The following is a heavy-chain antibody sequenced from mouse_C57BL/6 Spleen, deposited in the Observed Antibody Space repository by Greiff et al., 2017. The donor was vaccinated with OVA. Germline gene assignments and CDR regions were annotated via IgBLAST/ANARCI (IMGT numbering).Heavy chain of an antibody. CDR3: ARPGDGYYEGFAY. CDR1: GFTFSDYG. J-gene: IGHJ3*01. D-gene: IGHD2-3*01. Sequence: EVQLVESGGGLVKPGGSLKLSCAASGFTFSDYGMHWVRQAPEKGLEWVAYISSGSSTIYYADTVKGRFTISRDNAKNTLFLQMTSLRSEDTAMYYCARPGDGYYEGFAYWGQGTLVTVSA. V-gene: IGHV5-17*01. CDR2: ISSGSSTI.